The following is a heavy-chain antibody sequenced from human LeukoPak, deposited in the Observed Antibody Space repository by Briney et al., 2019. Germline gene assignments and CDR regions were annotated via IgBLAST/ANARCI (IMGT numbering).Heavy chain of an antibody. CDR3: ARVRDYRFDP. V-gene: IGHV3-66*01. CDR1: GFTFSSYA. D-gene: IGHD3-10*01. CDR2: IYSGGST. Sequence: GGSLRLSCAASGFTFSSYAMSWVRQAPGKGLEWASVIYSGGSTYFADSVKGRFTISRDNSKNTVYLQMNSLRAEDTAVYYCARVRDYRFDPWGQGTLVTVSS. J-gene: IGHJ5*02.